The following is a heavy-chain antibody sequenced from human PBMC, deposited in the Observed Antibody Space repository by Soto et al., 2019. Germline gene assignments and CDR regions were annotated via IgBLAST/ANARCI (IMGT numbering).Heavy chain of an antibody. CDR3: ARDSVEHQLLGWFDP. CDR1: SGSISTYY. V-gene: IGHV4-59*01. Sequence: SETLSLTCTVSSGSISTYYWSWIRQPPGKGLEWIGYIYYTGGTNYNPSLKNRVAISLDTSKNQFSLKLSSVTAADTAVYYCARDSVEHQLLGWFDPWGQGTLVTVSS. D-gene: IGHD6-13*01. CDR2: IYYTGGT. J-gene: IGHJ5*02.